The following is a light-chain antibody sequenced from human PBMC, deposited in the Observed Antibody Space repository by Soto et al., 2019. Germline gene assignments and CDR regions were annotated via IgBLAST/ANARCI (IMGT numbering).Light chain of an antibody. V-gene: IGKV1-6*01. CDR2: AAS. Sequence: AIQLTQSPSSLSASVGDRVTITCRASEAIRSALGWYQQKPGKVPKLLIYAASILQSGVPSRFSGSGSGTDFTLTISNLQPEDFATYYCQQYYSHPLTFGQGTRLEI. J-gene: IGKJ5*01. CDR3: QQYYSHPLT. CDR1: EAIRSA.